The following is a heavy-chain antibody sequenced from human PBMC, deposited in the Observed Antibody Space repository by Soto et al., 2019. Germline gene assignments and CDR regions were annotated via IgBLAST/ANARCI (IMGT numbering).Heavy chain of an antibody. V-gene: IGHV3-74*01. CDR1: GFTFSAYW. CDR2: ISDDGSTA. CDR3: ARGPRVSSTGTGAH. Sequence: GSLRLSCAVSGFTFSAYWMHWVRQVPGKGLTWVSRISDDGSTATYADSVKGRFVISRDNAKNSLYLEMDTLRVDDSGLYYCARGPRVSSTGTGAHWGRGTLVTVSS. D-gene: IGHD1-1*01. J-gene: IGHJ4*02.